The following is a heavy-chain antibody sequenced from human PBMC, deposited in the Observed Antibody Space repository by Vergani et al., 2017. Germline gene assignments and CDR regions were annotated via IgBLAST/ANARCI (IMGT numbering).Heavy chain of an antibody. CDR1: GFTFIMHA. Sequence: VQVVESGGGLIKPGGSLRLSCAASGFTFIMHAMSWVRQAPGKGLEWIGRLCPSGSTNYKPSLKSRVTMSIDTSKNQFSLKLTSVTAADTAVYYCATGAGPFDIWGQGTLVTVSS. D-gene: IGHD7-27*01. CDR3: ATGAGPFDI. CDR2: LCPSGST. J-gene: IGHJ4*02. V-gene: IGHV4-4*07.